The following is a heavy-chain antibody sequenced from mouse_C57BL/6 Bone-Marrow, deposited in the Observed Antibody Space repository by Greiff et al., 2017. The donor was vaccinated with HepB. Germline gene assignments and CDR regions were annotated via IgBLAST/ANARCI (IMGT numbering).Heavy chain of an antibody. CDR1: GYTFTSYW. CDR2: IHPNSGST. CDR3: ARSSYYDCPWFAY. V-gene: IGHV1-64*01. D-gene: IGHD2-4*01. Sequence: QVQLQQPGAELVKPGASVKLSCKASGYTFTSYWMHWVKQRPGQGLEWIGMIHPNSGSTNYNEKFKSKATLTVDKSSSTAYMQLISLTSEDSAVYYCARSSYYDCPWFAYGGRGTLVTVSA. J-gene: IGHJ3*01.